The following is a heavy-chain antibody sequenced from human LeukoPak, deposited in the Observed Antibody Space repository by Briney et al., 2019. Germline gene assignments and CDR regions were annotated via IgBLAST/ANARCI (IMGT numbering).Heavy chain of an antibody. CDR2: INHSGST. Sequence: SETLSLTCAVYGGSFSGYYWSWIRQPQGKGLEWIGEINHSGSTNYNPSLKSRVTISVDTSKNQFSLKLSSVTAADTAVYYCARARRSSIAGRPRDFDYWGQGTLVTVSS. J-gene: IGHJ4*02. CDR3: ARARRSSIAGRPRDFDY. V-gene: IGHV4-34*01. CDR1: GGSFSGYY. D-gene: IGHD6-6*01.